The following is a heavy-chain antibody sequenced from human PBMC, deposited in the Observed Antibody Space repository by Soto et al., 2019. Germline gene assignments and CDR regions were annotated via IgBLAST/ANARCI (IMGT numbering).Heavy chain of an antibody. CDR1: GFTFSSYA. CDR3: AKGRRLQDWFDP. J-gene: IGHJ5*02. Sequence: PGGSLRLCCAASGFTFSSYAMSCVRQAPGKGLEWVSAISGSGGGTYYADSVKGRFTISRDNSKNTLYLQMKSLRAEDTAVYYCAKGRRLQDWFDPWGQGTMLTVSS. V-gene: IGHV3-23*01. CDR2: ISGSGGGT.